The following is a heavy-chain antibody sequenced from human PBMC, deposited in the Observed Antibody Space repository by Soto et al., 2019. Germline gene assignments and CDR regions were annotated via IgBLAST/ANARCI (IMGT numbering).Heavy chain of an antibody. CDR3: VRQKGTY. J-gene: IGHJ4*02. CDR2: GSVSGTHT. CDR1: GFIFSDYD. V-gene: IGHV3-11*05. Sequence: HVQLVESGGGLVKPGGSLRLSCAASGFIFSDYDMTWMRQAPGKGLECVSYGSVSGTHTEYADSVKGRFTISRDNAKNYLYLQMSNLRAEDAAVYYCVRQKGTYWGQGTLLTVSS.